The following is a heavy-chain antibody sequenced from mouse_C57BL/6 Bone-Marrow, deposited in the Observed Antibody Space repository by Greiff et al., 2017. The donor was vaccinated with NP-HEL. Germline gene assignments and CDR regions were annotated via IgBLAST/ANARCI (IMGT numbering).Heavy chain of an antibody. CDR3: TTDGSSNY. CDR2: IDPENGDT. CDR1: GFNIKDDY. D-gene: IGHD1-1*01. Sequence: EVQLQQSGAELMRPGASVKLSCTASGFNIKDDYMHWVKQRPEQGLEWIGWIDPENGDTEYASKFQGKATITADTSSNTAYLQLSSLTSEDTAVYYCTTDGSSNYWGQGTTLTVSS. J-gene: IGHJ2*01. V-gene: IGHV14-4*01.